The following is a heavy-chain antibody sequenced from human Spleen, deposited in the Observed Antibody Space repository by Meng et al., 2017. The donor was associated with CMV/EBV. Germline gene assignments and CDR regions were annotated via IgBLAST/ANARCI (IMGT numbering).Heavy chain of an antibody. CDR1: GFTFSDYY. Sequence: GESLKISCAASGFTFSDYYMSCIRQAPGKGLEWVSYITSSGTITYYADSVKGRFTISRDNAYNSLFLQMNSLRADDTAVYFCARDMTYFYFWIGYSGGMDVWGQGTTVTVSS. J-gene: IGHJ6*02. CDR3: ARDMTYFYFWIGYSGGMDV. CDR2: ITSSGTIT. D-gene: IGHD3-3*01. V-gene: IGHV3-11*01.